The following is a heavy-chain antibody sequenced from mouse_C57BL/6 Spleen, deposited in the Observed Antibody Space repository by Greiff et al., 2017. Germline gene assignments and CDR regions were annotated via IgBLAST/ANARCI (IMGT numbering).Heavy chain of an antibody. J-gene: IGHJ4*01. Sequence: QVQLKQPGAELVRPGSSVKLSCKASGYTFTSYWMHWVKQRPIQGLEWIGNIDPSDSETHYNQKFKDKATFTVGKSSSTAYMQLSSLTSEDSAVYYCARWTGTDAMDYWGQGTSVTVSS. CDR3: ARWTGTDAMDY. CDR2: IDPSDSET. CDR1: GYTFTSYW. V-gene: IGHV1-52*01. D-gene: IGHD4-1*01.